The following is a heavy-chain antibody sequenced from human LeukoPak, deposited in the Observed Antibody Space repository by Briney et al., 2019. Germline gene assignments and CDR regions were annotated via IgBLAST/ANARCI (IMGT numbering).Heavy chain of an antibody. CDR1: GFTSSNYD. CDR2: ISRNGFT. CDR3: SRVDYDILTGYYIYAFDI. J-gene: IGHJ3*02. D-gene: IGHD3-9*01. V-gene: IGHV3-13*04. Sequence: GGSLRLSCAASGFTSSNYDMHWVRQATGKGLEWVSVISRNGFTHYPDSVRGRFTISRENAKTSMYLQINSLRAGDTAVYYCSRVDYDILTGYYIYAFDIWGQGTMVTVSS.